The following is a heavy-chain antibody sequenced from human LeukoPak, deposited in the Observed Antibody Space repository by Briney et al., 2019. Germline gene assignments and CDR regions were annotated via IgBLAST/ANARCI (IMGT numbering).Heavy chain of an antibody. Sequence: PGASLKISCKGSGYTFTNYYIGWVRQPPGKGLEWMGIISPGDSDARYSPSFQGQVTISADKSISTAYLRWSSLKASDTAMYYCARRYCSSTSCNPYFFDYWGQGTLVTVSS. J-gene: IGHJ4*02. CDR3: ARRYCSSTSCNPYFFDY. V-gene: IGHV5-51*01. CDR2: ISPGDSDA. D-gene: IGHD2-2*01. CDR1: GYTFTNYY.